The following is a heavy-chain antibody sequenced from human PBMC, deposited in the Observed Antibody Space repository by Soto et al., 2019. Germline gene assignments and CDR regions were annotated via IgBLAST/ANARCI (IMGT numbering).Heavy chain of an antibody. V-gene: IGHV4-30-4*01. J-gene: IGHJ3*02. D-gene: IGHD6-6*01. CDR1: GGSLSSGDNY. CDR3: DRLPWRAVSRRAFDI. CDR2: IDHSGTA. Sequence: SETLSLTCSVSGGSLSSGDNYWSWIRQSPGKGPECIGYIDHSGTAYYNPSLQGRVILSVDTSNNHFSLSLTSMTAADTAVYYCDRLPWRAVSRRAFDICGQGPMVTV.